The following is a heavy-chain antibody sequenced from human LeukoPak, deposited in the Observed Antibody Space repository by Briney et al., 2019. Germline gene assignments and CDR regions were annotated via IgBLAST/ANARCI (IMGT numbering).Heavy chain of an antibody. V-gene: IGHV4-59*08. Sequence: PSETLSLTCTVSGDSISSYYWSWIRQPPGKGLEWIGYIYSSGSTKYNPSLKSRVLISVDTSKNQFSLKLSSVTAADTAVYYCARVSGELDYWGQGTLVTVSS. CDR3: ARVSGELDY. CDR1: GDSISSYY. CDR2: IYSSGST. J-gene: IGHJ4*02. D-gene: IGHD3-10*01.